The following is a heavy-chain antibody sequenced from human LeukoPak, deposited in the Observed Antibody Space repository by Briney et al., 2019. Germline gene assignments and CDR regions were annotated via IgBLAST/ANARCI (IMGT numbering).Heavy chain of an antibody. CDR1: GFTFSSYS. CDR3: ARGGTYYDILTGYYPLLWY. Sequence: GGSLRLSCAASGFTFSSYSMNWVRQAPGKGLEWVSSISSSSSYIYYADSVKGRFTISRDNAKNSLYLQMNSLRAEDTAVYYCARGGTYYDILTGYYPLLWYWGQGTLVTVSS. J-gene: IGHJ4*02. CDR2: ISSSSSYI. V-gene: IGHV3-21*01. D-gene: IGHD3-9*01.